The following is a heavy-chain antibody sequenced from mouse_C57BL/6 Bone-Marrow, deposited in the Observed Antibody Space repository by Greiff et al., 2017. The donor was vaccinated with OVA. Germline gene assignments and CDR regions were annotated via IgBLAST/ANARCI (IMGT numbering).Heavy chain of an antibody. CDR1: GFTFSSYG. V-gene: IGHV5-6*01. D-gene: IGHD2-1*01. CDR3: ARQGGNYDWYFDV. Sequence: EVMLVESGGDLVKPGGSLKLSCAASGFTFSSYGMSWVRQTPDKRLEWVATISSGGSYTYYPDSVKGRFTISSDNAKNTLYLQMSSLKSEDTAMYYCARQGGNYDWYFDVWGTGTTVTVSS. J-gene: IGHJ1*03. CDR2: ISSGGSYT.